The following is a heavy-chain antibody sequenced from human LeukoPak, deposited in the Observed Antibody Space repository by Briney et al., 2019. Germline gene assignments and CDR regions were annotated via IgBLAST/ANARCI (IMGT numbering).Heavy chain of an antibody. Sequence: PGGSLRLSCAASGFTFSSYAMHWVRQAPGKGLEWEAVISYDGSNKYYADSVKGRFTISRDNSKNTLYLQMNSLRAEDTAVYYCARGEVVVAATFDYWGQGTLVTVSS. CDR2: ISYDGSNK. V-gene: IGHV3-30*04. CDR1: GFTFSSYA. J-gene: IGHJ4*02. CDR3: ARGEVVVAATFDY. D-gene: IGHD2-15*01.